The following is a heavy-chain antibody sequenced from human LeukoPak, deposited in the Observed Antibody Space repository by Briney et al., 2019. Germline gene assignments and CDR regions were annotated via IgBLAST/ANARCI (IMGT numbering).Heavy chain of an antibody. CDR3: ARGSSIAARPSYMDV. V-gene: IGHV1-69*05. CDR2: IIPIFGTA. Sequence: GASVKVSCKASGGTFSSYAISWVRQAPGQRLEWMGGIIPIFGTANYAQKFQGRVTITTDESTSTAYMELSSLRSEDTAVYYCARGSSIAARPSYMDVWGKGTTVTVSS. J-gene: IGHJ6*03. CDR1: GGTFSSYA. D-gene: IGHD6-6*01.